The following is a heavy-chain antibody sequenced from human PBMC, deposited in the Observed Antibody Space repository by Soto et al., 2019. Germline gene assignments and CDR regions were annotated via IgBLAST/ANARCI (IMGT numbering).Heavy chain of an antibody. V-gene: IGHV3-33*01. CDR2: IWYDGGNK. J-gene: IGHJ4*02. CDR1: GFTFSNYG. Sequence: QVQLVESGGGVVQPGRSLRLSCAASGFTFSNYGMHWVRQAPGKGLEWVAFIWYDGGNKYYAESVKGRFTISRDNSKNTLYLPMNSLRAEDTAVYYCARDGDVNTGFGKDYWGQGTLVTVSS. D-gene: IGHD3-16*01. CDR3: ARDGDVNTGFGKDY.